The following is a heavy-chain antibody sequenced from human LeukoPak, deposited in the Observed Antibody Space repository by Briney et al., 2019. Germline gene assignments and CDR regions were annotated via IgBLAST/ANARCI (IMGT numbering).Heavy chain of an antibody. J-gene: IGHJ5*02. D-gene: IGHD1-26*01. CDR1: GGSISSGGYY. CDR2: IYVSGITYSGST. Sequence: PSQTLSLTCTVSGGSISSGGYYWSWIRQPPGKGLEWIGYIYVSGITYSGSTYYNPSLKSRVTISVDKSKNQFFLKLNSVTAADTAVYYCARDRYSGSYSPFDPWGQGTLVTVAS. V-gene: IGHV4-30-2*01. CDR3: ARDRYSGSYSPFDP.